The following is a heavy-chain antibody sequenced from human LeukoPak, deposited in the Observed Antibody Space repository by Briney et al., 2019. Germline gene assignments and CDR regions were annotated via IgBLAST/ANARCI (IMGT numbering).Heavy chain of an antibody. CDR2: ITGNNGNT. V-gene: IGHV1-18*01. J-gene: IGHJ4*02. CDR3: ARDQRNSGSYRFEY. CDR1: GYTFSGYG. Sequence: GASVKVSCKTSGYTFSGYGISWVRQAPGQGLEWMGWITGNNGNTNYAPSLQGRVIMTKDTSTNTVYMELTSLRFDDTAVYYCARDQRNSGSYRFEYWGQGTLVTVSS. D-gene: IGHD1-26*01.